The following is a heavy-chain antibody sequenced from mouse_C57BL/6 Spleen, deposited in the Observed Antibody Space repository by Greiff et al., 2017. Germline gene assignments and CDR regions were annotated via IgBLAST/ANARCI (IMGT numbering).Heavy chain of an antibody. J-gene: IGHJ3*01. Sequence: QVQLQQPGAELVRPGTSVKLSCKASGYTFTSYWMHWVKQRPGQGLEWIGVIDPSDSYTNYNQKFKGKATLTVDTSSSTAYMQLSSLTSADSAVYYCARLTAQATSAWFAYWGQGTLVTVSA. D-gene: IGHD3-2*02. V-gene: IGHV1-59*01. CDR3: ARLTAQATSAWFAY. CDR2: IDPSDSYT. CDR1: GYTFTSYW.